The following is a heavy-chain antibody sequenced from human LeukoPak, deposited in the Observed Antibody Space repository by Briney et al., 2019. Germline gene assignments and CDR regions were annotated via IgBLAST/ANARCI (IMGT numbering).Heavy chain of an antibody. CDR1: GYSISSGYY. CDR2: IYHSGST. V-gene: IGHV4-38-2*02. J-gene: IGHJ4*02. D-gene: IGHD3-16*01. Sequence: SETLSLTCTVSGYSISSGYYWGWIRQPPGKGLEWIGSIYHSGSTYYNPSLKSRVTISVDTSKNQFSLKLSSVTAADTAVYYCARIVEGVTFDADYWGQGTLVTVSS. CDR3: ARIVEGVTFDADY.